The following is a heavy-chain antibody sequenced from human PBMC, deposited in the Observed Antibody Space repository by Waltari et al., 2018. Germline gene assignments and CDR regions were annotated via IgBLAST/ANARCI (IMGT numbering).Heavy chain of an antibody. J-gene: IGHJ6*03. D-gene: IGHD6-25*01. CDR3: ARTGGAALNYYYYYMDV. Sequence: QVQLQESGPGLVKPSQTLSLTCTVSGGSISSGSYYWSWIRQPAGKGLEWIGYIYTSGSTNYNPSLKSRVTISVDTSKNQFSLKLSSVTAADTAVYYCARTGGAALNYYYYYMDVWGKGTTVTVSS. V-gene: IGHV4-61*09. CDR2: IYTSGST. CDR1: GGSISSGSYY.